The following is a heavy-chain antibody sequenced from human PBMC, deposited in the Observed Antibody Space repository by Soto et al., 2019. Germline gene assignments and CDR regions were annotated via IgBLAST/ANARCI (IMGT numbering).Heavy chain of an antibody. J-gene: IGHJ1*01. CDR2: VNHNRGT. Sequence: QVQLQQWGAGLLKPSETLSLTCAVYGEFVNSYYYWTWIRQPPGKGLEWIGEVNHNRGTNYNPSLKSRVTISEDTSKNQFSLNLNYVTAADTAVYYCARGSWSIRFQHWGQGSLVTVSS. D-gene: IGHD1-20*01. CDR3: ARGSWSIRFQH. V-gene: IGHV4-34*01. CDR1: GEFVNSYYY.